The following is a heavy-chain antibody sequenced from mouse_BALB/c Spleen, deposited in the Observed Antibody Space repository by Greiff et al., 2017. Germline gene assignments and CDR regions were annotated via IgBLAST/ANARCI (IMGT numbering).Heavy chain of an antibody. D-gene: IGHD2-2*01. CDR3: LRDGYYGYFDV. J-gene: IGHJ1*01. CDR2: IWTGGGT. V-gene: IGHV2-9-2*01. Sequence: QVQLKESGPGLVAPSQSLSITCTVSGFSLTSYDISWIRQPPGKGLEWLGVIWTGGGTNYNSAFMSRLSISKDNSKSQVFLKMNSLQTDDTAIYYCLRDGYYGYFDVWGAGTTVTVSS. CDR1: GFSLTSYD.